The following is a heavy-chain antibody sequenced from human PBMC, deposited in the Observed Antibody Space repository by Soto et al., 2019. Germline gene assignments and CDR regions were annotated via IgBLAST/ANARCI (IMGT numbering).Heavy chain of an antibody. D-gene: IGHD3-10*01. Sequence: GGSLRLSCAASGFTFSSYGMHWVRQAPGKGLEWVAVIWYDGSNKYYADSVKGRFTISRDNSKNTLYLQMNSLRAEDTAVYYCARDQDPRFSYFDYWGQGTLVTVSS. V-gene: IGHV3-33*01. CDR3: ARDQDPRFSYFDY. CDR2: IWYDGSNK. CDR1: GFTFSSYG. J-gene: IGHJ4*02.